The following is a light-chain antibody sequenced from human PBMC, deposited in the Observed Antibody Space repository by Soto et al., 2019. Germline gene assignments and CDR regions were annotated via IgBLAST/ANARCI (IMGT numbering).Light chain of an antibody. CDR2: GAS. CDR3: QQYQT. CDR1: QSVSSSY. V-gene: IGKV3-20*01. J-gene: IGKJ1*01. Sequence: EILLTQSPCTLSLSPGERATLSCRASQSVSSSYLAWYQQKPGHAPRLLIYGASSRATGIPDRFSGSGSGTDFTLTIRRLEHQDFAVYYCQQYQTFGQGTKVDIK.